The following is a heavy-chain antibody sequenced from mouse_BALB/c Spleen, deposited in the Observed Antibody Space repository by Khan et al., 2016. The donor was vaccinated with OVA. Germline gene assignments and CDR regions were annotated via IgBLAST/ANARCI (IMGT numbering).Heavy chain of an antibody. CDR1: GYTFTSYT. CDR3: VRDGAYHRNDRWFAY. V-gene: IGHV1-4*01. D-gene: IGHD2-14*01. J-gene: IGHJ3*01. Sequence: VELMESGAELARPGASVKMSCKASGYTFTSYTIHWIKERPGQGLEWIGNINPSNGYTNYHQKFKDKATLSTDKSSTTPYLPLSSLQSDDSAVYNWVRDGAYHRNDRWFAYWGQGTLVTVSA. CDR2: INPSNGYT.